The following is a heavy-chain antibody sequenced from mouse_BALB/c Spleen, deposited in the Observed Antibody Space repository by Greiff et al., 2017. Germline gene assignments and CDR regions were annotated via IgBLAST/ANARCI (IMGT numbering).Heavy chain of an antibody. Sequence: QVQLQQSGAELVRPGSSVKISCKASGYAFSSYWMNWVKQRPGQGLEWIGQIYPGDGDTNYNGKFKGKATLTADKSSSTAYMQLSSLTSEDSAVYFCARRGDGNYFDYWGQGTTLTVSS. D-gene: IGHD3-3*01. CDR2: IYPGDGDT. V-gene: IGHV1-80*01. CDR1: GYAFSSYW. CDR3: ARRGDGNYFDY. J-gene: IGHJ2*01.